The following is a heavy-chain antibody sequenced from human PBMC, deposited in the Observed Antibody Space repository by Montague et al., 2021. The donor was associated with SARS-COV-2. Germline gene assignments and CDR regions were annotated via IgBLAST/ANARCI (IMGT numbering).Heavy chain of an antibody. Sequence: SLILSCVASGFTFSSYDMHWVRQTTIKGLEWVSAIGSAGDTYYPXSVKGRFTISRENAKNSLYLQMNSLRAGDTAVYYCARGLRYFDWSPYGMDVWGQGTTVTVSS. V-gene: IGHV3-13*01. CDR3: ARGLRYFDWSPYGMDV. CDR1: GFTFSSYD. CDR2: IGSAGDT. J-gene: IGHJ6*02. D-gene: IGHD3-9*01.